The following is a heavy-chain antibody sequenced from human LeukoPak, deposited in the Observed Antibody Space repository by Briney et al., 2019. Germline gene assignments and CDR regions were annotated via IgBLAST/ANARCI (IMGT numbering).Heavy chain of an antibody. CDR2: ISYSGST. CDR3: ARDGGETESWCEP. D-gene: IGHD3-10*01. Sequence: PSETLSLTCTVSGGSLSSYYWSWIRQPPGKGLEWIGYISYSGSTNYNPSFKSRVPISVDKSKNQFSLKLSSVTVADTAVYCLARDGGETESWCEPWGQGTLVTVSS. CDR1: GGSLSSYY. J-gene: IGHJ5*02. V-gene: IGHV4-59*01.